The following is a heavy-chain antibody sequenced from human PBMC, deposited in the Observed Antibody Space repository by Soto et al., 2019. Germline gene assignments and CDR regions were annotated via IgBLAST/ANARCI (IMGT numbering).Heavy chain of an antibody. J-gene: IGHJ3*01. CDR2: ISGSGGST. CDR3: AKDRMIVDPLGFDS. D-gene: IGHD3-22*01. V-gene: IGHV3-23*01. CDR1: GFTFSSFA. Sequence: EMQLLESGGGLVQPGGSLRLSCAASGFTFSSFAMSWVRQAPGKGLDWVSAISGSGGSTYSADSVKGRFTISRDNSRNVLSLQMNSLRAEDTAIYYCAKDRMIVDPLGFDSWGQGTLVTVSA.